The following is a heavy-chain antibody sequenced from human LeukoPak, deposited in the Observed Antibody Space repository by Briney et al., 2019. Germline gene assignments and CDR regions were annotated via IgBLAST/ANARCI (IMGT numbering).Heavy chain of an antibody. J-gene: IGHJ4*02. V-gene: IGHV4-39*07. Sequence: SETLSLTCTVSGGSISSSSYYWGWIRQPPGKGLEWIGSIYYSGSTYYNPSLKSRVTISVDTSKNQFSLKLSSVTAADTAVYYCARAHSEYYYDSSGYYDYWGQGTLVTVSS. D-gene: IGHD3-22*01. CDR1: GGSISSSSYY. CDR2: IYYSGST. CDR3: ARAHSEYYYDSSGYYDY.